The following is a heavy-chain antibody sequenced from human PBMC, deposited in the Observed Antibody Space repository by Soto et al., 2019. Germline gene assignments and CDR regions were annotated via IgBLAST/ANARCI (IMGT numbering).Heavy chain of an antibody. CDR3: ARLGPERELTVGAAGTFDY. V-gene: IGHV4-39*01. D-gene: IGHD6-13*01. CDR2: IYYSGST. J-gene: IGHJ4*02. CDR1: GGSISSSSYY. Sequence: SETLSLTCTVSGGSISSSSYYWGWIRQPPGKGLEWIGSIYYSGSTYYNPSLKSRVTISVDTSKNQFSLKLSSVTAADTAVYYCARLGPERELTVGAAGTFDYWGQGTLVTVSS.